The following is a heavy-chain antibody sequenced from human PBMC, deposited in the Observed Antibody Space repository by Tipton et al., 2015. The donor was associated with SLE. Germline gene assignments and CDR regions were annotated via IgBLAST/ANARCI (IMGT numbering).Heavy chain of an antibody. V-gene: IGHV4-61*02. CDR2: IYTSGST. Sequence: TLSLTCTVSGGSISSGLYYWSWIRQPAGKGLEWIGRIYTSGSTNYNPSLKSRVTISVDTSKNQFSLKLSSVTAADTAVYYCARQYDILTPLQHWGQGTLVTVSS. J-gene: IGHJ1*01. D-gene: IGHD3-9*01. CDR1: GGSISSGLYY. CDR3: ARQYDILTPLQH.